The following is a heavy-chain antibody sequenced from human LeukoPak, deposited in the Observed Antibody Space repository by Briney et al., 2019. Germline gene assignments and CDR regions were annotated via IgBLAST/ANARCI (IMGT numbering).Heavy chain of an antibody. D-gene: IGHD5-12*01. CDR1: RFTFSNYW. CDR3: VRAVFDYNANDF. CDR2: INPDGSST. Sequence: GGSLRLSCAVSRFTFSNYWMHWVRQAPGKGLVLVSRINPDGSSTTYADSVKGRFTISRDNVKNTVSLQMNSLRAEETAAYFCVRAVFDYNANDFWGQGTLVTVSS. V-gene: IGHV3-74*01. J-gene: IGHJ4*02.